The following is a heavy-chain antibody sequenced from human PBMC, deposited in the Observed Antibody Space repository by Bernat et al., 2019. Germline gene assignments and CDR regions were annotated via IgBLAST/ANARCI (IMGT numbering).Heavy chain of an antibody. D-gene: IGHD1-26*01. CDR3: ARLREWELLRGGYFDY. J-gene: IGHJ4*02. CDR2: IYPGDSDT. V-gene: IGHV5-51*03. CDR1: GYSFTSYW. Sequence: EVQLVQSGAEVKKPGESLKISCKGSGYSFTSYWIGWVRQMPGKGLEWMGIIYPGDSDTRYSPSFQGQVTISADKSISTAYLQWSSLKASDTAMYYWARLREWELLRGGYFDYWGQGTLVTVSS.